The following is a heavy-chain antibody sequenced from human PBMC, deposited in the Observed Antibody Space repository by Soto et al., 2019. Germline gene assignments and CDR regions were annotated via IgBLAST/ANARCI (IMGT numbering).Heavy chain of an antibody. J-gene: IGHJ3*02. CDR2: IYPGDSDT. V-gene: IGHV5-51*01. Sequence: GESLKISCKGSGYSFTSYWIGWVRQMPGKGLEWMGIIYPGDSDTRYSPSFQGQVTISADKSISTAYLQWSSLKASDTAMYYCARHVIAAAFHDAFDIWGQGTMVTVSS. CDR1: GYSFTSYW. CDR3: ARHVIAAAFHDAFDI. D-gene: IGHD6-13*01.